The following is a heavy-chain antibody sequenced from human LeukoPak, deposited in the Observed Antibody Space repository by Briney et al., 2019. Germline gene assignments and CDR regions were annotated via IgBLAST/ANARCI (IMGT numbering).Heavy chain of an antibody. CDR2: IYYSGST. V-gene: IGHV4-39*07. J-gene: IGHJ3*02. CDR1: GGSFISGSYY. D-gene: IGHD3-22*01. CDR3: ARASGITMIVVLNHDAFDI. Sequence: SETLSLTCTVSGGSFISGSYYWGWVRQPPGKGLEWIGSIYYSGSTSYNPSLKSRVTISVDTSKTQFSLKLSSVTAADTAVYYCARASGITMIVVLNHDAFDIWGHGTMVTVSS.